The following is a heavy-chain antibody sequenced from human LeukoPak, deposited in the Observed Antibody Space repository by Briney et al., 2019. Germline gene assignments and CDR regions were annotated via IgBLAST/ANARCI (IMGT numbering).Heavy chain of an antibody. CDR1: GFSFSSYG. V-gene: IGHV3-21*01. CDR2: ITSSSTDI. J-gene: IGHJ3*02. Sequence: PGGSLRLSCAASGFSFSSYGVNWVRQAPGKGLEWVSYITSSSTDIYYADSVKGRFTISRDNAKNSLYLQMNSLRAEDTAVYYCARLWLGYRRDTFDIWGQGTMVTVSS. D-gene: IGHD5-18*01. CDR3: ARLWLGYRRDTFDI.